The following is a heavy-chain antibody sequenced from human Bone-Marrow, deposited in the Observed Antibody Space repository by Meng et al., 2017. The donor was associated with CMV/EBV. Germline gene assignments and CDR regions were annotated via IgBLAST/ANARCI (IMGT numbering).Heavy chain of an antibody. Sequence: ASVKVSCKASGYTFTGYYMHWVRQAPGQGLEWMGWINLNSGGTNYAQKFQGRVTMTRDRSISTAYMELSRLRSDDTAVYYCARDRAIVPAAIVEGPLKFDPWGQGTLVTVSS. V-gene: IGHV1-2*02. J-gene: IGHJ5*02. CDR3: ARDRAIVPAAIVEGPLKFDP. CDR1: GYTFTGYY. CDR2: INLNSGGT. D-gene: IGHD2-2*02.